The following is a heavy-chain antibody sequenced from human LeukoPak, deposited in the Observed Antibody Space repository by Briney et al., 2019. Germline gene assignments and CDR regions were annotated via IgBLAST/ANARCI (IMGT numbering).Heavy chain of an antibody. J-gene: IGHJ4*02. D-gene: IGHD6-19*01. V-gene: IGHV4-38-2*02. CDR3: ARAPGIAVARVDY. CDR1: GYSISSGYY. CDR2: IYHSGST. Sequence: SETLSLTCTVSGYSISSGYYWGWIRQPPGKGLEWIGSIYHSGSTYYNPSLKSRVTISVDTSKNQFSLKLSSVTAADTAVYYCARAPGIAVARVDYWGQGTLVTVSS.